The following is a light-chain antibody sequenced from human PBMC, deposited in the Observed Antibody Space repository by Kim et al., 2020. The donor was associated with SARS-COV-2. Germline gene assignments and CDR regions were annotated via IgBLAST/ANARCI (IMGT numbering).Light chain of an antibody. CDR3: QQRSNWPLT. J-gene: IGKJ4*01. Sequence: SLYPGERATRSCRASQSVSSYLAWYQHKPGQAPRLLIYDASNRATGIPARFSGSGSGTDFTLTINRLEPEDFAVYYCQQRSNWPLTFGGGTKVDIK. CDR2: DAS. V-gene: IGKV3-11*01. CDR1: QSVSSY.